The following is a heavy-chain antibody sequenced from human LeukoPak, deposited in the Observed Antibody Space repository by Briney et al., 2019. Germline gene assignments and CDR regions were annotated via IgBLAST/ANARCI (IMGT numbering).Heavy chain of an antibody. J-gene: IGHJ6*03. Sequence: ASVKVSCKASGYTFTGYYMHWVRQAPGQGLEWMGWINPNSGGTNYAQKFQGRVTMTRDTSISTAYMELSRLRSDDTAVYYCARDAAAGYCSGGSCHYYYYYYYMDVWGKGTTVTVSS. D-gene: IGHD2-15*01. CDR1: GYTFTGYY. V-gene: IGHV1-2*02. CDR2: INPNSGGT. CDR3: ARDAAAGYCSGGSCHYYYYYYYMDV.